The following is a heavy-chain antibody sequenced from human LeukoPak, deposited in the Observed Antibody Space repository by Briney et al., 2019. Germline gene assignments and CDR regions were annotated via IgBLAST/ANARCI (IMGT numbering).Heavy chain of an antibody. Sequence: PSETLSLTCTVSGGSISSSSYYWGWIRQPPGKGLEWIGSIYYSGSTYYNPSLKSRVTISVDTSKNQFSLKLSSVTAADTAVYYCASGCSWCFGAGSWFDPWGQGTLVTVSS. CDR1: GGSISSSSYY. D-gene: IGHD6-13*01. J-gene: IGHJ5*02. CDR3: ASGCSWCFGAGSWFDP. CDR2: IYYSGST. V-gene: IGHV4-39*07.